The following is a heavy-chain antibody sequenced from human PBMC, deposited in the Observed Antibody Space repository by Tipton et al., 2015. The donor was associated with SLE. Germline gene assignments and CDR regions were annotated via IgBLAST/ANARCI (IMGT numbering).Heavy chain of an antibody. CDR2: IYYSGST. CDR1: GGSLSSYY. CDR3: ARGPRVGDYYYYYYMDV. J-gene: IGHJ6*03. D-gene: IGHD1-26*01. Sequence: TLSLTCTVSGGSLSSYYWSWIRQPPGKGLEWIGSIYYSGSTYYNPSLKSRVTISVDTSKNQFSLKLSSVTAADTAVYYCARGPRVGDYYYYYYMDVWGKGTTVTVSS. V-gene: IGHV4-39*07.